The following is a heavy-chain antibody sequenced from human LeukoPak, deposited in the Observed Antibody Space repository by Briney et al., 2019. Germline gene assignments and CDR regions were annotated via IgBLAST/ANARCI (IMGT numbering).Heavy chain of an antibody. CDR2: IYYSGST. CDR1: GGSFSSGSYY. V-gene: IGHV4-61*01. CDR3: ARRWGDY. D-gene: IGHD7-27*01. J-gene: IGHJ4*02. Sequence: SETLSLTCTVSGGSFSSGSYYWSWIRQPPGKGLEWIGYIYYSGSTNYNPSLRSRVTILVDTSKNQFSLKLSSVTAADTAVYYCARRWGDYWGQGTLVTVSS.